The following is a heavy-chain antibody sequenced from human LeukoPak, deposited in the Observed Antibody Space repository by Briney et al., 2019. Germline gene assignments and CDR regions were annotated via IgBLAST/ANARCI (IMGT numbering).Heavy chain of an antibody. CDR3: ARVGQAPEGHIRSGWYEY. CDR1: GYTFTSYG. Sequence: ASVKVSCKASGYTFTSYGISWVRQAPGQGLEWMGWISAYNGNTNYAQKLQGRVTMTTDTSTSTAYMELRSLRSDDTAVYYCARVGQAPEGHIRSGWYEYWGQGTLDTVSS. J-gene: IGHJ4*02. D-gene: IGHD6-19*01. CDR2: ISAYNGNT. V-gene: IGHV1-18*01.